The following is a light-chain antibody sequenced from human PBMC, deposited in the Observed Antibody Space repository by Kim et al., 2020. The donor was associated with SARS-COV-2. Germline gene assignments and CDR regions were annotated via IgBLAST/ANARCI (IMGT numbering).Light chain of an antibody. CDR1: QSIRSRY. CDR3: QQFGNSLWT. J-gene: IGKJ1*01. CDR2: GAS. V-gene: IGKV3-20*01. Sequence: EIVLTQSPGTLSLSPGERATLSCRASQSIRSRYLAWYQQRPGQAPRLLVYGASTRATGIPDRFSGSGSGTDFTLTISGLEPEDFAVYYCQQFGNSLWTFGQGTKVDIK.